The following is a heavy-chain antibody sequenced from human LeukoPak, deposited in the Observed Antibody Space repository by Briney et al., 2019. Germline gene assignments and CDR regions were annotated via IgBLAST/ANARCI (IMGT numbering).Heavy chain of an antibody. J-gene: IGHJ3*02. CDR1: GFSLSTSGMC. CDR3: ARSLPPGYYDSSGSDAFDI. Sequence: SGPTLVNPTQTLTLTCTFSGFSLSTSGMCVSWIRQPPGKALEWLARIDWDDDKYYSTSLKTRLTISKDTSKNQVVLTMTNMDPVDTATYYCARSLPPGYYDSSGSDAFDIRGQGTMVTVSS. V-gene: IGHV2-70*11. D-gene: IGHD3-22*01. CDR2: IDWDDDK.